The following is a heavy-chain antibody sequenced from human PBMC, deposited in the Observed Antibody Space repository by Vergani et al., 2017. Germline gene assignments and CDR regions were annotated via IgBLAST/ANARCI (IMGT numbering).Heavy chain of an antibody. J-gene: IGHJ4*02. D-gene: IGHD5-12*01. V-gene: IGHV4-31*03. Sequence: QVQLQESGPGLVKPSQTLSLTCTVSGGSISSGGYYWSWIRQQPGKGLELIGYIYYSGSTYYNPSLKSRVTISVDTSKNQFSLKLGSVTAADTAVYYCAREEVGYSGYASLDYWGQGTLVTVSS. CDR2: IYYSGST. CDR1: GGSISSGGYY. CDR3: AREEVGYSGYASLDY.